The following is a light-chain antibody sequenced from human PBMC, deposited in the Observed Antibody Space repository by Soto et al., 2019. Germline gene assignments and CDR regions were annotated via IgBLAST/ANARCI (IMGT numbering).Light chain of an antibody. V-gene: IGKV3-20*01. CDR1: QTVSSNY. CDR3: QQYGSTHT. J-gene: IGKJ4*01. Sequence: EIILTQSPDTLSLSPGERATLSCRASQTVSSNYLAWCQQRPGQAPRLLIYDASNRATGIPARFSGSGSGTDFTLTISSLEPEDFAVYYCQQYGSTHTFGGGTKVDIK. CDR2: DAS.